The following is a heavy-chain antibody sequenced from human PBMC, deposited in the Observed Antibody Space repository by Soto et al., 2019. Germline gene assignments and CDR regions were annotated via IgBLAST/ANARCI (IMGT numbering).Heavy chain of an antibody. CDR2: MNPGSGDT. J-gene: IGHJ5*02. D-gene: IGHD3-16*01. Sequence: ASVKVSCKASGYTFTNNDVSWVRQATGQGLEWMGWMNPGSGDTGYAQKFQGRVTMTRDISIATAYMELSSLRSDDTAIYYCARMATFGSLNWFDPWGQGTLVTVSS. CDR3: ARMATFGSLNWFDP. V-gene: IGHV1-8*01. CDR1: GYTFTNND.